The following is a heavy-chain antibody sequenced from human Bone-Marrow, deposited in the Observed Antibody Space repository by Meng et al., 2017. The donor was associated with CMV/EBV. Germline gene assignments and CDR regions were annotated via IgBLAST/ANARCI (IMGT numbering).Heavy chain of an antibody. Sequence: ASVKVSCKASGYTFTSYDINWVRQATGQGLEWMGWMNPNSGNTGYAQKFQGRVTITRSTSISTAYMELSSLRSEDTAVYYCARGPDYYDSSGGIRFDYWGQGTLVTVSS. J-gene: IGHJ4*02. CDR1: GYTFTSYD. D-gene: IGHD3-22*01. CDR2: MNPNSGNT. CDR3: ARGPDYYDSSGGIRFDY. V-gene: IGHV1-8*03.